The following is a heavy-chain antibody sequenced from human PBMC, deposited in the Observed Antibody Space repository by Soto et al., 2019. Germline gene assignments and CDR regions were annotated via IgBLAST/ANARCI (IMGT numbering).Heavy chain of an antibody. J-gene: IGHJ3*02. V-gene: IGHV3-23*01. CDR3: AKDFCGGDCYQDYAFDI. Sequence: GGSLRLSCAASGFTFSNYAMSWVRQAPGKGLEWVSAISGSGSSTYYADTVKGRFTISRDNSKNTLYLQMNSLRAEDTAVYYCAKDFCGGDCYQDYAFDIWGQGTMVTVSS. CDR1: GFTFSNYA. D-gene: IGHD2-21*02. CDR2: ISGSGSST.